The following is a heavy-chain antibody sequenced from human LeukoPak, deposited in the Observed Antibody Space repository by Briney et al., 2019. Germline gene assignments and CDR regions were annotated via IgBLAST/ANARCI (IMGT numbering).Heavy chain of an antibody. CDR3: AAAGDY. J-gene: IGHJ4*02. Sequence: PAGGSLRLSCAVSGFTFGSYTMNWVRQAPGKGLEWVSHISSTSTTYYADSVKGRFTTSRDNAKNLLYLQMNSLRDEDTAVYYCAAAGDYWGQGTLVTVSS. CDR1: GFTFGSYT. V-gene: IGHV3-48*02. CDR2: ISSTSTT. D-gene: IGHD3-10*01.